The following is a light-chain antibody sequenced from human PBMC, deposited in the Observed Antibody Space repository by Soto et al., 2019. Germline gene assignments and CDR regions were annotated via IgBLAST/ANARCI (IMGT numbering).Light chain of an antibody. CDR1: YGVGSRY. Sequence: EIVLTQSPATLSLSPGERATLSCRASYGVGSRYLAWYQQKPGQAPRLLIYGASNRATGIPDKFSGSGSGTDFTLTINRLEPEDSAVYYCQQYGSSPRTFGQGTKVDIK. V-gene: IGKV3-20*01. J-gene: IGKJ1*01. CDR2: GAS. CDR3: QQYGSSPRT.